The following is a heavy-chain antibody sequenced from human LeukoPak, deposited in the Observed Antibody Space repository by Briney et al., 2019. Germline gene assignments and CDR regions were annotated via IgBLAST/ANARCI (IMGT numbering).Heavy chain of an antibody. CDR2: IRYDGSNI. V-gene: IGHV3-30*02. CDR1: GFTFSNYG. D-gene: IGHD6-19*01. CDR3: VRRGIAVAGPFDY. Sequence: GGSLRLSCAASGFTFSNYGMHWVRQAPGKGLEWVAFIRYDGSNIYYADSVKGRFTISRDNAKNSLYLQMDSLRAEDTAVYYCVRRGIAVAGPFDYWGQGTLVTVSS. J-gene: IGHJ4*02.